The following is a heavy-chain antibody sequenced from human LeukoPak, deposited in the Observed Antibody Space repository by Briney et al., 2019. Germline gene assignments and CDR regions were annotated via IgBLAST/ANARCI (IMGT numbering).Heavy chain of an antibody. V-gene: IGHV4-34*01. J-gene: IGHJ4*02. CDR1: GGSFSGYY. D-gene: IGHD1-26*01. CDR3: ARYKSGTYQYYFDY. CDR2: INHSGST. Sequence: PSETLSLTCAVYGGSFSGYYWSWIRQPPGKGLEWIGEINHSGSTNYNPSLKGRVTISVDTSKNQFSLKMSSVTAADTAVYYCARYKSGTYQYYFDYWGQGTLVTVSS.